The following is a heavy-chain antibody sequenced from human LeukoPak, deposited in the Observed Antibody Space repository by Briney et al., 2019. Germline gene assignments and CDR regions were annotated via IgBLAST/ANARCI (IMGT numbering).Heavy chain of an antibody. CDR2: ILYNGSNK. Sequence: PGGSLRLSCAASGFTFRSSGMHWVRQAPGKGLEWVAVILYNGSNKYYADSVKGRFTISRDNSKNTLYLQMNSLRVEDTAVYYCARAGGYCSGGSCYRGYSWFDPWGQGTLVTVSS. V-gene: IGHV3-33*01. J-gene: IGHJ5*02. CDR1: GFTFRSSG. CDR3: ARAGGYCSGGSCYRGYSWFDP. D-gene: IGHD2-15*01.